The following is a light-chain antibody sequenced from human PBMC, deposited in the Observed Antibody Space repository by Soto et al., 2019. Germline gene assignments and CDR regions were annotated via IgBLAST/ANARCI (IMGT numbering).Light chain of an antibody. CDR1: QTITSRY. CDR3: QQYDSSPPT. Sequence: EIVLTQSPGTLSLSPGERATLSCRASQTITSRYVAWYQQKLDQAPRLLIYGASNRATGIPDRFSGSGSGTDFTLTINSLEPEDFAVYYCQQYDSSPPTFGPGTTVDIK. J-gene: IGKJ3*01. V-gene: IGKV3-20*01. CDR2: GAS.